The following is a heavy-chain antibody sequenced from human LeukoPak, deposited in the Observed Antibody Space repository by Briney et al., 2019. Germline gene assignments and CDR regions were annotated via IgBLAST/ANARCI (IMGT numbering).Heavy chain of an antibody. CDR1: GYTFTGYY. CDR2: INPNSGGT. V-gene: IGHV1-2*02. J-gene: IGHJ4*02. D-gene: IGHD1-26*01. CDR3: ARDYPGSPARFDY. Sequence: ASVKVSCKASGYTFTGYYMHWVRQAPGQGLEWMGWINPNSGGTNYAQKFQGRVTMTRDTSISTAYMELRSLRSDDTAVYYCARDYPGSPARFDYWGQGTLVTVSS.